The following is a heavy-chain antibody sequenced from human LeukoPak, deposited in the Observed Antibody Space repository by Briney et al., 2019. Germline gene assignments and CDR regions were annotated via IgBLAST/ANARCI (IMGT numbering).Heavy chain of an antibody. D-gene: IGHD3-3*02. CDR2: INPNSGDT. CDR1: GYTFTGYY. J-gene: IGHJ4*02. CDR3: ATDSHFPL. Sequence: ASVKVSCKASGYTFTGYYIHWVRQAPGQGLEWMGRINPNSGDTNYAQKFQGRVTMTRDTSISTAYIQLSRLRSDDTAVYFCATDSHFPLWGQGTLVSVSS. V-gene: IGHV1-2*02.